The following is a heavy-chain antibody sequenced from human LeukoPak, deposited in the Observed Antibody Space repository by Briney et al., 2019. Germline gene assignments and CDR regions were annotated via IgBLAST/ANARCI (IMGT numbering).Heavy chain of an antibody. CDR2: INHSGST. D-gene: IGHD3-9*01. CDR1: GGSFSGYY. J-gene: IGHJ4*02. V-gene: IGHV4-34*01. Sequence: KPSETLSLTCAVYGGSFSGYYWSWIRQPPGEGLEWIGEINHSGSTNYNPSLKSRVTISVDTSKNQFSLKLSSVTAADTAVYYCAREGILTGYSADYWGQGTLVTVSS. CDR3: AREGILTGYSADY.